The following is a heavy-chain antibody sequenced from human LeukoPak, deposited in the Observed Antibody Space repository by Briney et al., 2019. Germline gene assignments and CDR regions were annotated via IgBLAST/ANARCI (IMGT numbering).Heavy chain of an antibody. CDR2: IYYSGST. Sequence: PSETLSLTCTVSGGSISSYYWSWIRQPPGKGLEWIGYIYYSGSTNYNPSLKSRVTISVDTSRNQFSLKLSSVTAADTAVYYCARDNEGYFDYWGQGTLVTVSS. CDR3: ARDNEGYFDY. CDR1: GGSISSYY. V-gene: IGHV4-59*01. J-gene: IGHJ4*02.